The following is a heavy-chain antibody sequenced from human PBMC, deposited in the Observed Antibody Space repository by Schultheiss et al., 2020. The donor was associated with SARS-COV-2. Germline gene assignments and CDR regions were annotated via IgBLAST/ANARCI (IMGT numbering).Heavy chain of an antibody. CDR1: GGTFSSYA. D-gene: IGHD2-15*01. Sequence: SVKVSCKASGGTFSSYAISWVRQAPGQGLEWMGGIIPIFGTANYAQKFQGRVTITADESTSTAYMELSSLRSEDTAVYYCARGHRSCSGKSCYVVDYWGQGTPVTVSS. CDR2: IIPIFGTA. J-gene: IGHJ4*02. CDR3: ARGHRSCSGKSCYVVDY. V-gene: IGHV1-69*13.